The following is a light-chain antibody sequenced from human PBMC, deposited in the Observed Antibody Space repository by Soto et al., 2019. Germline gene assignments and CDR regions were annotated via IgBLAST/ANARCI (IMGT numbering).Light chain of an antibody. Sequence: EIVLTQSPGTLSFSPGERATLSCRASQSVSSNYLAWYQQKPGQPPRLLIYGTSSRATGIPDRFSGSGSGTDLTLTISRLEPEDFAVYYCQEHRTSPPSWTFGQGTKVEI. CDR3: QEHRTSPPSWT. J-gene: IGKJ1*01. CDR1: QSVSSNY. CDR2: GTS. V-gene: IGKV3-20*01.